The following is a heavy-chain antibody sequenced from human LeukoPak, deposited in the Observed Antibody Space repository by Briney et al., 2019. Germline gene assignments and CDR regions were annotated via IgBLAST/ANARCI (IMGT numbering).Heavy chain of an antibody. CDR2: INPNSGGT. J-gene: IGHJ4*02. D-gene: IGHD3-22*01. Sequence: ASVKVSCKASGYTFTGYYMHWVRQAPGQGLEWMGRINPNSGGTNYAQKFQGRVTVTRDTSISTAYMELSRLRSDDTAVYYCARDGANYYDSSGYFHDYWGQGTLVTVSS. V-gene: IGHV1-2*06. CDR1: GYTFTGYY. CDR3: ARDGANYYDSSGYFHDY.